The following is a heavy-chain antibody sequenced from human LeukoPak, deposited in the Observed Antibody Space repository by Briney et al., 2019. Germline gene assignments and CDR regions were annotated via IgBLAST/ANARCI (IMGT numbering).Heavy chain of an antibody. CDR3: ARDLILAAAGSDAFDI. J-gene: IGHJ3*02. CDR2: INPNSGGT. Sequence: ASVKVSCKASGYTFTGHYMHWVRQAPGQGLEWMGRINPNSGGTNYAQKFRGRVTMTRDTSISTAYMELSSLRSDDTAVYYCARDLILAAAGSDAFDIWGQGTMVTVSS. D-gene: IGHD6-13*01. V-gene: IGHV1-2*02. CDR1: GYTFTGHY.